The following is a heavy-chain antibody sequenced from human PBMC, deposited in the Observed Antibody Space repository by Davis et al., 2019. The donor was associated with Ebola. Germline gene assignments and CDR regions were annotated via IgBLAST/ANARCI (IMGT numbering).Heavy chain of an antibody. D-gene: IGHD3-3*01. CDR1: GGSISSGGYY. J-gene: IGHJ4*02. Sequence: PSETLSLTCTVSGGSISSGGYYWSWIRQHPGKGLEWIGYIYYSGSTNYNPSLKSRVTISVDTSKNQFSLKLSSVTAADTAVYYCARGRANYDPIDYWGQGTLVTVSS. CDR3: ARGRANYDPIDY. CDR2: IYYSGST. V-gene: IGHV4-61*08.